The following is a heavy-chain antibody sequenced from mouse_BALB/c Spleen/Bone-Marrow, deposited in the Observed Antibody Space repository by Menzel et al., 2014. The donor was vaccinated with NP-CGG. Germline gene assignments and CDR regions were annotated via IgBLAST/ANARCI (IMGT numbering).Heavy chain of an antibody. CDR1: GFNIKDTY. CDR2: IDPANGNT. Sequence: EVQLQQSGAELVKPGASVKSSCTASGFNIKDTYMHWVKQRPEQGLEWIGRIDPANGNTKYDPKFQGKATITADTSSNTAYLQLSSLTSEDTAVDFCASAYYGNYHYAMDYWGQGTSVTVSS. J-gene: IGHJ4*01. CDR3: ASAYYGNYHYAMDY. D-gene: IGHD2-10*01. V-gene: IGHV14-3*02.